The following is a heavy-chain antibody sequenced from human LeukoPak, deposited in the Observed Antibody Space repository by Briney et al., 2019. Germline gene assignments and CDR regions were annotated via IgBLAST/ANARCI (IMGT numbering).Heavy chain of an antibody. J-gene: IGHJ3*02. CDR3: ARDKDYFDSGGAFDI. Sequence: SETLSLTCTVSGGSISSYYWSWIRQPPGKGLEWIGYIYYSGSTNSSPSLKSRVTMSVDTSKHQFSLKLSSVTAADTAVYYCARDKDYFDSGGAFDIWGQGTMVTVSS. CDR2: IYYSGST. CDR1: GGSISSYY. V-gene: IGHV4-59*01. D-gene: IGHD3-22*01.